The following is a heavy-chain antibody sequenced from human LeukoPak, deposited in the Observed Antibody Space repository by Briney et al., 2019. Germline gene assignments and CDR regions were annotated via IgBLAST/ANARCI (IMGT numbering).Heavy chain of an antibody. CDR1: GGSISSYY. Sequence: SETLSLTCTVSGGSISSYYWSWIRQPPGKGLEWIGYIYYSGGTNYNPSPKSRVTLSVDTSKKQFSLKLSSVTAADTAVYFCARGLRGYSYGNWGQGTLVTVSS. V-gene: IGHV4-59*01. J-gene: IGHJ4*02. D-gene: IGHD5-18*01. CDR3: ARGLRGYSYGN. CDR2: IYYSGGT.